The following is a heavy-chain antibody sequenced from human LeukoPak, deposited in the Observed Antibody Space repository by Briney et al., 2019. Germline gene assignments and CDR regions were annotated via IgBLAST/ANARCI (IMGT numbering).Heavy chain of an antibody. V-gene: IGHV4-61*02. CDR1: GDSISSGGYY. J-gene: IGHJ4*02. CDR3: AREWGGYCSGGSCYS. D-gene: IGHD2-15*01. Sequence: SGDSISSGGYYWSWIRQPAGKGLEWIGRISSSGSTNYNPSLKSRVTISVDTSKNQFSLKLSSVTAADTAVYYCAREWGGYCSGGSCYSWGQGTLVTVSS. CDR2: ISSSGST.